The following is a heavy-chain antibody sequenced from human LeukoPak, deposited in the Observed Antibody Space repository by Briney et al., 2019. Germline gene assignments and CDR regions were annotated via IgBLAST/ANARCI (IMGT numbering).Heavy chain of an antibody. CDR3: ASDILQQLVRSYYYYGMDV. J-gene: IGHJ6*02. D-gene: IGHD6-13*01. Sequence: GGSLRLSCAASGFTFSSYSMNWVRQAPGKGLEWVSSISSSSSYIYYADSVEGRFTISRDNAKNSLYLQMNSLRAEDTAVYYCASDILQQLVRSYYYYGMDVWGQGTTVTVSS. V-gene: IGHV3-21*01. CDR1: GFTFSSYS. CDR2: ISSSSSYI.